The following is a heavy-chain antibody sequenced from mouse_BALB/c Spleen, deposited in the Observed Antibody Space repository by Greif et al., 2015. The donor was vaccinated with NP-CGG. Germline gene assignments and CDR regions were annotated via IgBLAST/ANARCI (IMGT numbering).Heavy chain of an antibody. CDR3: ARREGLREYFDV. CDR1: GFTFSSYA. CDR2: ISSGGSYT. Sequence: EVKLMESGGGLVKPGGSLKLSCAASGFTFSSYAMSWVRQTPEKRLEWVATISSGGSYTYYPDSVKGRFTISRDNAKNTLYLQMSSLRSEDTAMYYCARREGLREYFDVWGAGTTVTVSS. V-gene: IGHV5-9-1*01. J-gene: IGHJ1*01. D-gene: IGHD2-4*01.